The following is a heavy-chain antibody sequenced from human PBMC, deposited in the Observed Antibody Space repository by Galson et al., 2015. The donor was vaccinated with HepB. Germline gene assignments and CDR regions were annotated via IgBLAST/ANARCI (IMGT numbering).Heavy chain of an antibody. J-gene: IGHJ4*02. Sequence: SLRLSCAASGFTFSSYSMNWVRQAPGKGLEWVSVISGSSHDIIYADSVKGRFTISRDNAKNSLYLQMNSLRVEDTAVYYCARTPGLYSSILIDYWGQGTLVTVSS. D-gene: IGHD2-2*01. CDR3: ARTPGLYSSILIDY. CDR1: GFTFSSYS. V-gene: IGHV3-21*01. CDR2: ISGSSHDI.